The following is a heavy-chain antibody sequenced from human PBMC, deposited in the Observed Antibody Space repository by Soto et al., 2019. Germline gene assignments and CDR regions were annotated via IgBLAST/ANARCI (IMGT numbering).Heavy chain of an antibody. CDR1: GFTFSGSA. V-gene: IGHV3-73*01. CDR2: IRSRANSYAT. CDR3: TRPSTLAYCGGDCYPGLAFDI. J-gene: IGHJ3*02. Sequence: AGGSLRLSCAASGFTFSGSAMHWVRQASGKGLEWVGRIRSRANSYATAYAASVKGRFTISRDDSKNTAYLQMNSLKTEDTAVYYCTRPSTLAYCGGDCYPGLAFDIWGQGTMVTVSS. D-gene: IGHD2-21*01.